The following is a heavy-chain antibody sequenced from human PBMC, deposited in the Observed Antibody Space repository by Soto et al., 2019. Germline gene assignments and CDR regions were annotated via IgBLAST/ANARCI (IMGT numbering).Heavy chain of an antibody. V-gene: IGHV1-18*01. CDR2: ISAYSGVT. CDR1: GYTFTGYV. D-gene: IGHD4-17*01. CDR3: ARPSGGYGDYALSLAY. Sequence: QVQLVQSGAEVKKPGASVKVSCKASGYTFTGYVISWVRQAPGQGLEWMGWISAYSGVTIYAPTLQGRLTMTADTSTSTAYMELRILRSNDTAGYYCARPSGGYGDYALSLAYWGQGTLVTVSS. J-gene: IGHJ4*02.